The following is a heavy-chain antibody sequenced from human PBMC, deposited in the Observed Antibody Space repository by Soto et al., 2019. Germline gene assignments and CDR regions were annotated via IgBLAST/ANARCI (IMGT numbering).Heavy chain of an antibody. CDR1: GFSFSTSAVG. Sequence: GPTLVNPTQTLTLTCTFSGFSFSTSAVGVGWIRQPPGKALEWLALIYWDDDKRYSPSLKSRLTITKDTSRNQVVVTMTNMDPVDTATYYCAHVYWAASGTRYYFDYWGQGTLVTVSS. V-gene: IGHV2-5*02. CDR3: AHVYWAASGTRYYFDY. CDR2: IYWDDDK. J-gene: IGHJ4*02. D-gene: IGHD6-13*01.